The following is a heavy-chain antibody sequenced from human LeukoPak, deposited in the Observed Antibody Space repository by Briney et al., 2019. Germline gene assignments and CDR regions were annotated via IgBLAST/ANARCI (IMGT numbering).Heavy chain of an antibody. CDR1: GFTFSSYA. V-gene: IGHV3-30*04. CDR2: ISYDGSNK. CDR3: TPTFDYSSGWYYFDY. J-gene: IGHJ4*02. Sequence: GGSLRLSCAASGFTFSSYAMHWVRQAPGKGLEWVAVISYDGSNKYYADSVKGRFTISRDNSKNTLYLQMNSLKTEDTAVYYCTPTFDYSSGWYYFDYWGQGTLVTVSS. D-gene: IGHD6-19*01.